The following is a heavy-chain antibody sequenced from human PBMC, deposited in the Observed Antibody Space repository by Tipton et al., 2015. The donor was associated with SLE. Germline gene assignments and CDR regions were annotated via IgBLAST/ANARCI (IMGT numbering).Heavy chain of an antibody. CDR3: ARLGGKVDY. Sequence: TLSLTCTVSGGSISRSSYYWGWIRQPPGKGLEWIGSIYYSGSTYYNPSLKSRVTISVDTSKNQFSLKLSSVTAADTAVYYCARLGGKVDYWGQGTLVTVSS. V-gene: IGHV4-39*01. CDR2: IYYSGST. J-gene: IGHJ4*02. D-gene: IGHD1-26*01. CDR1: GGSISRSSYY.